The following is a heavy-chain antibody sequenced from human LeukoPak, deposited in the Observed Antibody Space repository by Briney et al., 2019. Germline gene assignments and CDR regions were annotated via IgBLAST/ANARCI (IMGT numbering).Heavy chain of an antibody. D-gene: IGHD1-26*01. V-gene: IGHV3-23*01. J-gene: IGHJ4*02. CDR3: AKDRVGGKPFDY. Sequence: PGGSLRLSCAASGFTFSSYWMSWVRQAPGKGLEWVSAISGGGGSTYYADSVKGRFTISRDNSKNTLYLQMNSLRAEDTAVYYCAKDRVGGKPFDYWGQGTLVTVSS. CDR2: ISGGGGST. CDR1: GFTFSSYW.